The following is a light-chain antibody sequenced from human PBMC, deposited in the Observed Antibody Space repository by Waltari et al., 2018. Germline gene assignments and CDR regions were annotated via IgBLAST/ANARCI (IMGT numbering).Light chain of an antibody. CDR1: QRISNY. Sequence: DIKMTQSPSAMSASVGDRVTITCRASQRISNYLVWFQQKPGKVPQRLIYDASTLQNGVPSRFSGSGSGTLFTLTITSLQPEDFATYYCLQHSSYPFTFGGGTKVDIK. CDR2: DAS. J-gene: IGKJ4*01. CDR3: LQHSSYPFT. V-gene: IGKV1-17*03.